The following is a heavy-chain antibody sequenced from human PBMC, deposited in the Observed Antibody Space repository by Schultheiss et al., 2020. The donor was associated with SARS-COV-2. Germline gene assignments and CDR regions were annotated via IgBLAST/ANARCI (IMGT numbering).Heavy chain of an antibody. Sequence: GGSLRLSCVASGFTFSNYSMHWARQVPGKGLVWVSRINSNGGSTSYADSVKGRFAISRDNAKNTLYLQMNSLRAEDTAVYYCARTGDYGETFDIWGQGTMVTVSS. D-gene: IGHD4-17*01. J-gene: IGHJ3*02. CDR3: ARTGDYGETFDI. CDR2: INSNGGST. CDR1: GFTFSNYS. V-gene: IGHV3-74*01.